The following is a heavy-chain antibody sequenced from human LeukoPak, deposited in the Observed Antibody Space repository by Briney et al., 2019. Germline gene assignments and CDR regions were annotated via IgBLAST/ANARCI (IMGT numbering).Heavy chain of an antibody. CDR3: AREERSSSSPFDY. Sequence: ASVKVSCKASGYTFTSYYMHWVRQAPGQGLEWMGIINPSGGSTSYAQKFQGRVTMTRDMSTSTAYMELSRLRSDDTAVYYCAREERSSSSPFDYWGQGTLVTVSS. J-gene: IGHJ4*02. CDR2: INPSGGST. D-gene: IGHD6-13*01. CDR1: GYTFTSYY. V-gene: IGHV1-46*01.